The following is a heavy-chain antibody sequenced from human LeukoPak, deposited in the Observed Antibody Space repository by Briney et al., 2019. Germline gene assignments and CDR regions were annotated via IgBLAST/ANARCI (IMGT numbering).Heavy chain of an antibody. Sequence: SQTLSLTCTVSGGSISSGGYYWSWIRQHPGKGLEWIGYIYYSGSTYYNPSLKSQVTISVDTSKNQFSLKLSSVTAADTAVYYCARRIRYYFDYWGQGTLVTVSS. CDR3: ARRIRYYFDY. J-gene: IGHJ4*02. V-gene: IGHV4-31*01. CDR1: GGSISSGGYY. D-gene: IGHD2-15*01. CDR2: IYYSGST.